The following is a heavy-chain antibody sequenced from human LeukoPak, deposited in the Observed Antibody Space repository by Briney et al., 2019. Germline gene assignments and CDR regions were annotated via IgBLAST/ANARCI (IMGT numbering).Heavy chain of an antibody. Sequence: PGGSLRLSCAASGFTFSNYAMNWVRQAAGKGLEWVSAITGSGGGTSYADSVKGRFTISRDNSKNTLYLQMNSLRAEDTAVYYCAKRSGSIGYNLDCWGQGALVTVSS. CDR3: AKRSGSIGYNLDC. CDR1: GFTFSNYA. V-gene: IGHV3-23*01. J-gene: IGHJ4*02. D-gene: IGHD3-22*01. CDR2: ITGSGGGT.